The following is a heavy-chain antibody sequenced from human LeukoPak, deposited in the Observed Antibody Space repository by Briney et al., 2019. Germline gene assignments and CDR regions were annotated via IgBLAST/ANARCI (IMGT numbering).Heavy chain of an antibody. Sequence: PSETLSLTCTVSGGSISSYYWSWIRQPPGKGLEWIGYIYYSGSTNYNPSLKSRVTISVDTSKNQFSLKLSSVTAADTAVYYCAKDQREVPAAMGGIDYWGQGTLVTVSS. J-gene: IGHJ4*02. CDR2: IYYSGST. D-gene: IGHD2-2*01. V-gene: IGHV4-59*01. CDR1: GGSISSYY. CDR3: AKDQREVPAAMGGIDY.